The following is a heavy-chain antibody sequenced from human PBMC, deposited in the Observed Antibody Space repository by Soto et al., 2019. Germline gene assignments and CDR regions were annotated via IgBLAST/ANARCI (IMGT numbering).Heavy chain of an antibody. Sequence: QVQLVQSGAEVKKPGSSVKVSCKASGGTFSSYAISWVRQAPGQGLEWMGGIIPIFGTANYAQKFQGRFTITADESTRTAYMGLSSLRSEDTGVYYCARHTGGRGYDYGMDVWGQGTTVTVSS. J-gene: IGHJ6*02. CDR1: GGTFSSYA. V-gene: IGHV1-69*12. D-gene: IGHD2-15*01. CDR2: IIPIFGTA. CDR3: ARHTGGRGYDYGMDV.